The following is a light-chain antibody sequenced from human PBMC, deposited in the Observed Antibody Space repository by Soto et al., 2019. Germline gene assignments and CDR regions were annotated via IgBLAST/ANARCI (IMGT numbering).Light chain of an antibody. J-gene: IGLJ1*01. V-gene: IGLV2-14*01. Sequence: QSALTQPASVSESPGQSITISCTGTSSDIGDYKFVSWYQQHPGKAPKLMIYEVTNRPSGVSNRFSGSKSGNTASLTISGLQAEDEADYYCSSYTSGSTLYVFGTGTKLTVL. CDR2: EVT. CDR1: SSDIGDYKF. CDR3: SSYTSGSTLYV.